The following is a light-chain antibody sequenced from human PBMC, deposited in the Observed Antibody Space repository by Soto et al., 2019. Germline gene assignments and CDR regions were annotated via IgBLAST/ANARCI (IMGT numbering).Light chain of an antibody. V-gene: IGKV3-11*01. Sequence: EIVLTQSPATLSLSPGERATLSCRASQTVGSYLAWFRRTPGQAPRLLIYDTSIRATGIPARFSGSGSGTDFTLTISSLEAEDFAVYYCQQRSDWPTTFGQGTKVDIK. CDR2: DTS. CDR1: QTVGSY. J-gene: IGKJ1*01. CDR3: QQRSDWPTT.